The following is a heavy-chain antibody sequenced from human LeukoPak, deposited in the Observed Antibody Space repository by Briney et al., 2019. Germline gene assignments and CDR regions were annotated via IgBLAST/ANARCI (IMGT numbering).Heavy chain of an antibody. CDR1: GYTFTSYG. V-gene: IGHV1-18*01. CDR2: ISAYNGNT. CDR3: ARAPPKSFGESYQNWFDP. Sequence: EASVKVSCKASGYTFTSYGISWVRQAPGQGLEWMGWISAYNGNTNYAQKLQGRVTMTRDTSISTAYMELSRLRSDDTAVYYCARAPPKSFGESYQNWFDPWGQGTLVTVSS. D-gene: IGHD3-10*01. J-gene: IGHJ5*02.